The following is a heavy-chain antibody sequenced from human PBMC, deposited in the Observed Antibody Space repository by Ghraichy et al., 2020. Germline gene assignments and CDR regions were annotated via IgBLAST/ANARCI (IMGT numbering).Heavy chain of an antibody. Sequence: LSLTCTVSSDSISSSSYYWGWIRQPPGKGLEWIGSISHSGSTYYNPSLKSRVTISVDKSKNQFSLKLSSVTAADTAVYYCARQNKGYTSGWYRIDFDYWGQGTLVTVSS. D-gene: IGHD6-19*01. V-gene: IGHV4-39*01. J-gene: IGHJ4*02. CDR1: SDSISSSSYY. CDR3: ARQNKGYTSGWYRIDFDY. CDR2: ISHSGST.